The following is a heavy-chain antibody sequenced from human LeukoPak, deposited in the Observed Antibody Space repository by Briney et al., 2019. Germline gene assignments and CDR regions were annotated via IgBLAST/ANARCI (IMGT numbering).Heavy chain of an antibody. V-gene: IGHV1-2*04. D-gene: IGHD2-15*01. CDR3: ARADIRVGGPYYGMDV. J-gene: IGHJ6*04. CDR1: GYTFTGYY. Sequence: GASVKVSRKASGYTFTGYYMHWVRQAPGQGLEWMGWINPNSGGTNYAQKFQGWVTMTRDTSISTAYMELSRLRSDDTAVYYCARADIRVGGPYYGMDVWGKGTTVSVSS. CDR2: INPNSGGT.